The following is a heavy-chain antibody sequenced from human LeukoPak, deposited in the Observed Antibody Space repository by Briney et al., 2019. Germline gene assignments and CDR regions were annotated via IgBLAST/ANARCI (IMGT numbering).Heavy chain of an antibody. CDR1: GGSISSYY. Sequence: SETLSLTCTVSGGSISSYYWSWIRQPPGKGLEWIGYIYYSGSTNYNPSLKSRVTISVDTSKNQFSLKLNSVTAADTAVYYCARSSEGRYYYDSSGYSYYYYYMDVWGKGTTVTISS. D-gene: IGHD3-22*01. CDR2: IYYSGST. V-gene: IGHV4-59*01. J-gene: IGHJ6*03. CDR3: ARSSEGRYYYDSSGYSYYYYYMDV.